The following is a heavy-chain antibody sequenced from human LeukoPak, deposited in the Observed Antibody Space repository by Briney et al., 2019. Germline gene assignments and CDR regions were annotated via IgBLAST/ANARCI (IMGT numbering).Heavy chain of an antibody. CDR2: FDPEDGET. CDR1: GYTLTELS. J-gene: IGHJ4*02. D-gene: IGHD4-17*01. Sequence: ASGKVSCTVAGYTLTELSMHWVRQAPGKGLGWVGGFDPEDGETIYAQKFQGRVTMTENTSTDTAYMELSSMRSEDTAVYYCAGKGPCGDYPYWGQGPLVTASS. CDR3: AGKGPCGDYPY. V-gene: IGHV1-24*01.